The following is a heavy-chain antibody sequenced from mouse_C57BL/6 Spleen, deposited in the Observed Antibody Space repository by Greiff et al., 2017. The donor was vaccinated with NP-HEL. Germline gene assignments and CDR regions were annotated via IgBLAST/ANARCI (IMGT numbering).Heavy chain of an antibody. Sequence: EVNLVESEGGLVQPGSSMKLSCTASGFTFSDYYMAWVRQVPEKGLEWVANINYDGSSTYYLDSLKSRFIISRDNAKNILYLQMSSLKSEDTATYYCARDRGSYGSSYWFAYWGQGTLVTVSA. CDR2: INYDGSST. V-gene: IGHV5-16*01. CDR1: GFTFSDYY. D-gene: IGHD1-1*01. J-gene: IGHJ3*01. CDR3: ARDRGSYGSSYWFAY.